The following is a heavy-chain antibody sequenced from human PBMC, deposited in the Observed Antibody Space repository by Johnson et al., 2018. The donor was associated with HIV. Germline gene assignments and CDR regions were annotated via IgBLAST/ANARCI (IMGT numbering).Heavy chain of an antibody. Sequence: QVQLVESGGGVVQPGRSLRLSCAASGFTFSSYAMHWVRQAPGKGLEWVAIIYYDGTNKYYADSVKGRFTISRDNSKNMLYLQMNSLRAEDTAVYYCARSPETGDRLWRAFDIWGQGTMVTVSS. CDR1: GFTFSSYA. D-gene: IGHD4-17*01. J-gene: IGHJ3*02. CDR2: IYYDGTNK. CDR3: ARSPETGDRLWRAFDI. V-gene: IGHV3-33*01.